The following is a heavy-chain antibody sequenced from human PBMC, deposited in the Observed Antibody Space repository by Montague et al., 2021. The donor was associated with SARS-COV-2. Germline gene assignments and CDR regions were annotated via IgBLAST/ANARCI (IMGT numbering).Heavy chain of an antibody. CDR1: GFTFSSYS. V-gene: IGHV3-21*01. CDR3: ARSHELWFGENPQGPGAFDX. D-gene: IGHD3-10*01. CDR2: ISSSSSYI. Sequence: SLRLSCAASGFTFSSYSMNRVRQAPGKGLEWVSSISSSSSYIYYADSVKGRFTISRDNAKNSLYLQMNSLRAEDTAVYYCARSHELWFGENPQGPGAFDXWGQGTMVTVSS. J-gene: IGHJ3*02.